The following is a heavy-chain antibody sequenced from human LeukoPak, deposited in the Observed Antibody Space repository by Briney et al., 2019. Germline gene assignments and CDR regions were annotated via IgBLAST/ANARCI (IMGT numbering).Heavy chain of an antibody. CDR1: GYSISSGYH. J-gene: IGHJ4*02. Sequence: SETLSLTCVVSGYSISSGYHWGWIRPPPGEGLEWIGSVYRSGSTYYNPSLKSRVTISVDTSKNQISLKVRSVTAADTAVYYCARENWVFDYWGRGILVTVSS. D-gene: IGHD7-27*01. V-gene: IGHV4-38-2*02. CDR2: VYRSGST. CDR3: ARENWVFDY.